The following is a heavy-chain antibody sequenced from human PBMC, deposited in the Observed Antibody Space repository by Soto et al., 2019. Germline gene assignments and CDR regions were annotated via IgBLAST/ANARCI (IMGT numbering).Heavy chain of an antibody. Sequence: ASVNVSWTSCGYELMSHSITWVRQAPGQGLEWMGRISAYNGNTNYAQKLQGRVTMTTDTSTNTAYMELRSLRSDDTAVYYCARGAGCGGAPGCLHMEVWRQGTPVT. CDR2: ISAYNGNT. CDR1: GYELMSHS. V-gene: IGHV1-18*01. CDR3: ARGAGCGGAPGCLHMEV. D-gene: IGHD2-21*01. J-gene: IGHJ6*02.